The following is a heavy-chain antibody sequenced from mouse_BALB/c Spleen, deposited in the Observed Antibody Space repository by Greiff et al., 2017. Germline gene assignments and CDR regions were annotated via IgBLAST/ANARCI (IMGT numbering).Heavy chain of an antibody. D-gene: IGHD2-14*01. J-gene: IGHJ4*01. CDR1: GYSITSGYY. Sequence: VQLQQSGPGLVKPSQSLSLTCSVTGYSITSGYYWNWIRQFPGNKLEWMGYISYDGSNNYNPSLKNRISITRDTSKNQFFLKLNSVTTEDTATYYCARDRTYYRYDYYAMDYWGQGTSVTVSS. V-gene: IGHV3-6*02. CDR2: ISYDGSN. CDR3: ARDRTYYRYDYYAMDY.